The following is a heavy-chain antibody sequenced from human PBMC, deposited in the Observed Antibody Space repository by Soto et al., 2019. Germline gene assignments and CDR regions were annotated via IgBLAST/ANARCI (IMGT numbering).Heavy chain of an antibody. Sequence: PSETLSLTCTVSGGSINSGGYSWTWIRQPPGKGLGWIGFIYHTGTTYYNPSLKSRVTISVDRSKNQFSLKLNSVTAADTDVYYCARGVNYYDSSGSPWFAPWGQGGLVTVSS. V-gene: IGHV4-30-2*01. CDR1: GGSINSGGYS. J-gene: IGHJ5*02. CDR3: ARGVNYYDSSGSPWFAP. CDR2: IYHTGTT. D-gene: IGHD3-22*01.